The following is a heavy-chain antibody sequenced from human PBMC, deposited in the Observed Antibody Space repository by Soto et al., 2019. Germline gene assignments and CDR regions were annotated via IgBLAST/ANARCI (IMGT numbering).Heavy chain of an antibody. CDR2: NSGST. J-gene: IGHJ3*02. Sequence: QVQLQESGPGLVKPLQTLSLTCTVSGGSISSGDYYWSWIRQPPGKGLEWLGNSGSTYYHPSLTSRVTISVDTSKNQFSLKLSSVTAADTAVYYCARGVNYDSGGVDTFDIWGQGTMITVSS. CDR3: ARGVNYDSGGVDTFDI. V-gene: IGHV4-30-4*01. CDR1: GGSISSGDYY. D-gene: IGHD3-22*01.